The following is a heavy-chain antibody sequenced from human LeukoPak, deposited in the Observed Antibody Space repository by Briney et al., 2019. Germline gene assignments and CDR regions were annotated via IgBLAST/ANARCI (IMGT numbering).Heavy chain of an antibody. CDR3: ARDRH. CDR2: ISSSSSYI. CDR1: GFTFSSYS. V-gene: IGHV3-21*01. J-gene: IGHJ4*02. Sequence: GGSLRLSCAASGFTFSSYSMNWVRQAPGKGLEWVSSISSSSSYIYCADSVKCRFTISRDNAKNSLYLQMNSLRAEDTAVYYCARDRHWGQGTLVTVSS.